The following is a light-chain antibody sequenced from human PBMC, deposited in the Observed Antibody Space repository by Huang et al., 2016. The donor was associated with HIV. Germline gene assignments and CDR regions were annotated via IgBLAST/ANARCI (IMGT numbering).Light chain of an antibody. CDR2: DAS. CDR1: QSVSSY. CDR3: QQRSNWPPIT. V-gene: IGKV3-11*01. J-gene: IGKJ3*01. Sequence: EIVLTQSPATLSLSPGERATLSCRASQSVSSYLAGYQQKPGQAPRLLIYDASTRATGIPARFSGSGYGTDFTLTISSLEPEDFAVYYCQQRSNWPPITFGPGTKVDIK.